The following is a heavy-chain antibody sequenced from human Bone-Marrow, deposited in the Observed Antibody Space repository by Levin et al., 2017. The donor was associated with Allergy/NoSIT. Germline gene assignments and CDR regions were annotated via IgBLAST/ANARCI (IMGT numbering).Heavy chain of an antibody. J-gene: IGHJ5*02. V-gene: IGHV4-59*08. Sequence: ESLKISCTVSGGSISSYYWSWIRQPPGKGLEWIGYIYYSGSTNYNPSLKSRVTISVDTSKNQFSLKLSSVTAADTAVYYCARRDCSSTSCPFDPWGQGTLVTVSS. CDR1: GGSISSYY. D-gene: IGHD2-2*01. CDR3: ARRDCSSTSCPFDP. CDR2: IYYSGST.